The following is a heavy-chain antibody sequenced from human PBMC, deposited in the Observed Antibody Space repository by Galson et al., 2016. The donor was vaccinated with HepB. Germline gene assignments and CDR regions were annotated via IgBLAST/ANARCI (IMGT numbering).Heavy chain of an antibody. CDR1: GFTFNRRG. D-gene: IGHD6-19*01. CDR2: DSMDGRRK. J-gene: IGHJ4*02. CDR3: TTGSPGWGEAYDH. V-gene: IGHV3-30*03. Sequence: SLRLSCAASGFTFNRRGMHWVRQAPGKGLEWVAADSMDGRRKFYADSVKGRFTISRDNSNNMLFLQMNSLRNEDTGMYYCTTGSPGWGEAYDHWGQGTLVIVSS.